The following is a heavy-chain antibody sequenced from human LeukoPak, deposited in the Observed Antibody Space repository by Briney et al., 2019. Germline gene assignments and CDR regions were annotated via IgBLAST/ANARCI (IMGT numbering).Heavy chain of an antibody. Sequence: PGGSLRLSCAASGFTFSSYWMHWVRQAPGKGLEWVAVISYDGSNKYYADSVKGRFTISRDNSKNTLYLQMNSLRAEDTAVYYCAKPIWSGYYYGPDYWGQGTLVTVSS. J-gene: IGHJ4*02. CDR3: AKPIWSGYYYGPDY. CDR1: GFTFSSYW. D-gene: IGHD3-3*01. CDR2: ISYDGSNK. V-gene: IGHV3-30*18.